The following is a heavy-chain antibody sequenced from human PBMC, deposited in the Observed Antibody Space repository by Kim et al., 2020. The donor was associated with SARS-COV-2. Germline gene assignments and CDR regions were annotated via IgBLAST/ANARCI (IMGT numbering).Heavy chain of an antibody. V-gene: IGHV3-33*01. D-gene: IGHD3-3*01. CDR1: GFTFSIYG. CDR3: AREYYDFWSAEAFDY. Sequence: GGSLRLSCAASGFTFSIYGMYGVRQAPGKGLEWVAVIWYDGSTQYYADYVKGRFTISRDNSKHTLYLQMNSLRAEDTAVYYCAREYYDFWSAEAFDYWCQGTLVTVSS. J-gene: IGHJ4*02. CDR2: IWYDGSTQ.